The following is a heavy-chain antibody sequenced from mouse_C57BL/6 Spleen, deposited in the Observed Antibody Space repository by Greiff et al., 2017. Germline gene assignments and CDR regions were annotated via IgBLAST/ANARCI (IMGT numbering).Heavy chain of an antibody. J-gene: IGHJ4*01. CDR1: GFTFSSYG. Sequence: EVKVVESGGDLVKPGGSLKLSCAASGFTFSSYGMSWVRQTPDKRLEWVATISSGGSYTYYPDSVKGRFTISRDNAKNTLYLQMSSLKSEDTAMYYCARRAFYYAMDYWGQGTSVTVSS. CDR2: ISSGGSYT. V-gene: IGHV5-6*02. CDR3: ARRAFYYAMDY.